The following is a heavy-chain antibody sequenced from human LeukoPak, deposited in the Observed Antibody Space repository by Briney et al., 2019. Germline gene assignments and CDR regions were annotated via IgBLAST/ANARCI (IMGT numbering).Heavy chain of an antibody. Sequence: SETLSLTCTVSGGSISSYYWSWIRQPPGKGLEWIGYIYYSGSTNYNPSLKSRVTISVDTSKNQFSLKLSSVTAADTAVYFCARFCLSQCSSSYYYGMYVWGQGTTVTVSS. J-gene: IGHJ6*02. CDR3: ARFCLSQCSSSYYYGMYV. V-gene: IGHV4-59*01. CDR1: GGSISSYY. D-gene: IGHD6-6*01. CDR2: IYYSGST.